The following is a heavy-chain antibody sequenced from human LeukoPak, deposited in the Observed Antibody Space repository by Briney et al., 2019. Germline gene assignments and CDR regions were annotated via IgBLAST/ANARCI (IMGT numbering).Heavy chain of an antibody. CDR2: INPNSGGT. Sequence: GASVKVSCKASGYTFTGYYLHWVRQAPGQGLEWMGWINPNSGGTNYAQKFQGRVTMTRDTSISTAYTELRRLRSDDTAVYYCASGDNYDRSGPFYFDYWGQGTLVTVSP. CDR1: GYTFTGYY. D-gene: IGHD3-22*01. J-gene: IGHJ4*02. CDR3: ASGDNYDRSGPFYFDY. V-gene: IGHV1-2*02.